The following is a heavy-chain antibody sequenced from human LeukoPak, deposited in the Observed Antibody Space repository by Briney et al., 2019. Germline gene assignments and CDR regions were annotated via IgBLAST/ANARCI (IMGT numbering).Heavy chain of an antibody. CDR1: GGSISSYY. CDR3: ARGLELGHDY. D-gene: IGHD1-7*01. CDR2: IYYSGST. J-gene: IGHJ4*02. V-gene: IGHV4-59*01. Sequence: SETLSLTCTVSGGSISSYYWSWIRQPPGKGLEWIGYIYYSGSTYYNPSLKSRVTISVDTSKNQFSLKLSSVTAADTAVYYCARGLELGHDYWGQGTLVTVSS.